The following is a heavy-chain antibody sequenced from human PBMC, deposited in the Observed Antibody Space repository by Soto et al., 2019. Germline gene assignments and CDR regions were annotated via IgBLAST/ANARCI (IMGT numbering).Heavy chain of an antibody. CDR2: VTSDTRNK. Sequence: QVQVVESGGGVVQPGRSLRLSCPASGFTFSNYAMHWVRQAPGTGLEWVAVVTSDTRNKFYADSVQGRFTISRDNSKNTLYLQMNSLRPQDTAVYYGAKDKSRFRAGMDVWGQGTTVTVAS. CDR3: AKDKSRFRAGMDV. D-gene: IGHD3-3*01. V-gene: IGHV3-30*04. J-gene: IGHJ6*02. CDR1: GFTFSNYA.